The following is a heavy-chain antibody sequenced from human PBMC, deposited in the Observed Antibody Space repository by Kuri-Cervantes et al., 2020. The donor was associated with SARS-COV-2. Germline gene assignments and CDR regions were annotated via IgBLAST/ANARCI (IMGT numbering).Heavy chain of an antibody. CDR2: IKQDGSEK. J-gene: IGHJ4*02. CDR1: GFTFSSYG. Sequence: GESLKISCAASGFTFSSYGMNWVRQAPGKGLEWVANIKQDGSEKYYVDSVKGRFTISRDNSKNTLYLQMNSLRAEDTAVYYCAKGAAEGGSGWLFDYWGQGTLVTVSS. V-gene: IGHV3-7*03. CDR3: AKGAAEGGSGWLFDY. D-gene: IGHD6-19*01.